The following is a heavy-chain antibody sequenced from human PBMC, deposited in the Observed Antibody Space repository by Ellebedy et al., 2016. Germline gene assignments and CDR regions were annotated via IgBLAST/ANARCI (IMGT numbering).Heavy chain of an antibody. CDR2: IKNKRNGGTT. D-gene: IGHD4-17*01. Sequence: GGSLRLSCAASGFTFSDAWMTWVRQPPGKGLEWVGLIKNKRNGGTTVYATPLKGRFTISRDDSQNTLYLQLNGLRTEDTAVYYCARGLEAYGDYYFDYWGQGTLVTVSS. CDR1: GFTFSDAW. CDR3: ARGLEAYGDYYFDY. J-gene: IGHJ4*02. V-gene: IGHV3-15*01.